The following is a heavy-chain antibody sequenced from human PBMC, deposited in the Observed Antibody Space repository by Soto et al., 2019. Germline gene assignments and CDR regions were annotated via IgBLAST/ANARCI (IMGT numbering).Heavy chain of an antibody. D-gene: IGHD3-10*01. CDR2: IVVGSGNA. CDR3: AASPRWFGELSFAFDI. V-gene: IGHV1-58*02. CDR1: GFTFTSSA. J-gene: IGHJ3*02. Sequence: SVKVSCKASGFTFTSSAMQWVRQARGQRLEWIGWIVVGSGNANYAQKFQERVTITRDMSTSTAYMELSSLRSEDTAVYYCAASPRWFGELSFAFDIWGQGTMVTVSS.